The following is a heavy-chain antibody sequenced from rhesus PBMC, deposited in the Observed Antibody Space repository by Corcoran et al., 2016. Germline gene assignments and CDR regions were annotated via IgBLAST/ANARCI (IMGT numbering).Heavy chain of an antibody. Sequence: QLQLQESGPGLVMPSATLSVTCAVSGGSIRRIYWGWIRQAPGKGLEWIGYIYGSGSSTNYNPSLKSRVTLSVDTSKNQLSLKLSSVTTADTAVYYCARDRGYYFDYWGQGVLVTVSS. V-gene: IGHV4-169*02. CDR1: GGSIRRIY. J-gene: IGHJ4*01. CDR2: IYGSGSST. CDR3: ARDRGYYFDY.